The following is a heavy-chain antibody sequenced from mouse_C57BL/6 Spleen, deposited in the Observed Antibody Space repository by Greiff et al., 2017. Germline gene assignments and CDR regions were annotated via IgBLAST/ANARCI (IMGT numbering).Heavy chain of an antibody. V-gene: IGHV1-74*01. J-gene: IGHJ4*01. CDR1: GYTFTSYW. CDR3: AIRIYYGNYYAMDY. Sequence: VQLQQPGAELVKPGASVKVSCKASGYTFTSYWMHWVKQRPGQGLEWIGRIHPSDSATNYNQKFKGKATLTVDKSSSTAYMQLSSLTSEDSAVYYCAIRIYYGNYYAMDYWGQGTSVTVSS. CDR2: IHPSDSAT. D-gene: IGHD2-1*01.